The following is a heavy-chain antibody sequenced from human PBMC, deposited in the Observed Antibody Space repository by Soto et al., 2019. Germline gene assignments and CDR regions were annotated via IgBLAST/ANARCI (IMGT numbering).Heavy chain of an antibody. D-gene: IGHD2-2*01. CDR1: GYSFTSYW. J-gene: IGHJ6*03. V-gene: IGHV5-51*01. CDR3: ARLVVPKKYYYYYYMDV. Sequence: GESLKISCKGSGYSFTSYWIGWVRQMPGKGLEWMGIIYPGDSDTRYSPSFQGQVTISADKSISTAYLQWSSLKASDTAMYYCARLVVPKKYYYYYYMDVWGKGTTVTVSS. CDR2: IYPGDSDT.